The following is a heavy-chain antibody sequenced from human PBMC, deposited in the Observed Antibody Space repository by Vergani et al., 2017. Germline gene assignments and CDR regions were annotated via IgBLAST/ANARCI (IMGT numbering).Heavy chain of an antibody. D-gene: IGHD5-18*01. J-gene: IGHJ6*02. Sequence: EVQLVESGGGLVQPGRSLRLSCAASGFTFDDYAMHWVRQAPGKGLEWVSGISWNSGSIGYADSVKGRFTISRDNAKNSLYLQMNSLRAEDTALYYCAKETAMGNYYYYGMDVGGQGTTVTVSS. CDR3: AKETAMGNYYYYGMDV. CDR1: GFTFDDYA. CDR2: ISWNSGSI. V-gene: IGHV3-9*01.